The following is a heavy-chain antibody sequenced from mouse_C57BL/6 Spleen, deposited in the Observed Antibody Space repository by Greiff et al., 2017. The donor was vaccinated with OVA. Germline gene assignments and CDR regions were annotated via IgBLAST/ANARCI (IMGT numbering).Heavy chain of an antibody. Sequence: QVTLKVSGPGILQSSQTLSLTCSFSGFSLSTSGMGVSWIRQPSGKGLVWLANIYWGDAKRYNPSLQRRLTISKDTSRNQVVLKITSVDTADTATYDCARRAGTTGAYWYFDVWGTGTTVTVSS. CDR1: GFSLSTSGMG. J-gene: IGHJ1*03. V-gene: IGHV8-12*01. CDR2: IYWGDAK. CDR3: ARRAGTTGAYWYFDV. D-gene: IGHD1-1*01.